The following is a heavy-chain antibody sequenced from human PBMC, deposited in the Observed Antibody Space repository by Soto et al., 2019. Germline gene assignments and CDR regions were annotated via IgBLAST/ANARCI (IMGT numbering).Heavy chain of an antibody. CDR1: GFTFSNAW. CDR2: IKSKTDGGTT. Sequence: GGSLRPSCAASGFTFSNAWMSWVRQAPGKGLEWVGRIKSKTDGGTTDYAAPVKGRFTISRDDSKNTLYLQMNSLKTEDTAVYYCTTGQISGSSTVEDVWGQGTTVTVSS. J-gene: IGHJ6*02. V-gene: IGHV3-15*01. CDR3: TTGQISGSSTVEDV. D-gene: IGHD1-26*01.